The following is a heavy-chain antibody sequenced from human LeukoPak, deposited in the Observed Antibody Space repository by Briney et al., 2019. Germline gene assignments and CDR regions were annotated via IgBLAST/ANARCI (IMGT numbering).Heavy chain of an antibody. CDR2: IYTSGST. CDR1: GGSISSGSYY. Sequence: SQTLSLTCTVSGGSISSGSYYWSWIRQPAGKGLEWIGRIYTSGSTNYNPSLKSRVTISVDTSKNQFSLKLSSVTAADTAVYYCARVALEIDAFDIWGQGTMVTVS. V-gene: IGHV4-61*02. D-gene: IGHD1-1*01. CDR3: ARVALEIDAFDI. J-gene: IGHJ3*02.